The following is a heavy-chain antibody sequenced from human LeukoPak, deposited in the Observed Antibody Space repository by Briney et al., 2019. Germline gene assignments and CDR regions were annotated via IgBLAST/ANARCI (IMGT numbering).Heavy chain of an antibody. CDR1: GGTFSSYA. CDR2: IIPIFGTA. Sequence: PVKVPCKASGGTFSSYAISWVRQAPGQGLEWMGGIIPIFGTANYAQKFQGRVTITADESTSTAYMELSSLRSEDTAVYYCARDGVCSSTSCSTWYFDLWGRGTLVTVSS. CDR3: ARDGVCSSTSCSTWYFDL. D-gene: IGHD2-2*01. J-gene: IGHJ2*01. V-gene: IGHV1-69*01.